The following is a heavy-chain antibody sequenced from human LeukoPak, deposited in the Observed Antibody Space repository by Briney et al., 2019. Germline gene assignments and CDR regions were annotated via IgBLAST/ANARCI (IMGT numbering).Heavy chain of an antibody. Sequence: PGGSLRLSCAGSGFTVSSNYMNWVRQAPGKGLEWVANIDKHGNGKYYVDSVKGRFAISRDYATNSVFLQMNSLRAEDTSVYYCARDAGWGYYDLWGQGTPVTVSS. CDR1: GFTVSSNY. CDR2: IDKHGNGK. D-gene: IGHD1-26*01. J-gene: IGHJ4*02. V-gene: IGHV3-7*01. CDR3: ARDAGWGYYDL.